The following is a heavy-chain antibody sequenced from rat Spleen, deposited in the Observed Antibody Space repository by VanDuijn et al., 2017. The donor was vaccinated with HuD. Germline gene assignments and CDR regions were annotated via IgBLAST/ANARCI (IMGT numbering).Heavy chain of an antibody. D-gene: IGHD1-10*01. CDR2: ISTGGGNT. J-gene: IGHJ4*01. CDR3: ARHGSWDNYGVMDA. CDR1: GFTFSNYD. V-gene: IGHV5S13*01. Sequence: EVQLVESGGGLVQPGRSLKLSCAASGFTFSNYDMAWVRQAPTKGLEWIASISTGGGNTYYRDSVKGRFTISRDNAKNTQYLQMDSLRSEDTATYYCARHGSWDNYGVMDAWGQGASVTVSS.